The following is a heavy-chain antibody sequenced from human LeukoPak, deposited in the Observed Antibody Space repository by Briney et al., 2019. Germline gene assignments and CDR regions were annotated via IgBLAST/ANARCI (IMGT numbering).Heavy chain of an antibody. CDR3: ARDPGVIAFHYFDF. Sequence: GESLRLSCVASGFTFSSHAMAWVRQAPGKGLEWLSAIGGRGGSTYYADSVKGRFTISRDNSKNTLYLQMNSLRAEDTALYYCARDPGVIAFHYFDFWGQGTLVTVSS. CDR1: GFTFSSHA. J-gene: IGHJ4*02. D-gene: IGHD2-21*01. V-gene: IGHV3-23*01. CDR2: IGGRGGST.